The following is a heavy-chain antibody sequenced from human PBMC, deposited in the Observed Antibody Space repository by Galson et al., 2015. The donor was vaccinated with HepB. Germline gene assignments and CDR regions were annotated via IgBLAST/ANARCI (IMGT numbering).Heavy chain of an antibody. Sequence: SLRLSCAASGFTFGDYAMSWFRQAPGKGLEWVGFIRSKAYGGTTEYAASVKGRFTISRDDSKSIAYLQMNSLKTEDTAVYYCTREAYDFWSGSSTDAFDIWGQGTMVTVSS. CDR1: GFTFGDYA. J-gene: IGHJ3*02. D-gene: IGHD3-3*01. CDR3: TREAYDFWSGSSTDAFDI. CDR2: IRSKAYGGTT. V-gene: IGHV3-49*03.